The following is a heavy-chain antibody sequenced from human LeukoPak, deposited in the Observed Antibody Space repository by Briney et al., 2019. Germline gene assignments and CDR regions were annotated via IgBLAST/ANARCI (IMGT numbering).Heavy chain of an antibody. J-gene: IGHJ6*02. Sequence: ASVKVSFKASGYTFTTYAMHWVRQAPGQRLEWMGWINAGNGNTKYSQKFQGRVTITRDTSASTAYMELSSLRSEDTAVYYCARGLGYCSGGSCYALYYYYAMDVWGQGTTVTVSS. CDR1: GYTFTTYA. CDR3: ARGLGYCSGGSCYALYYYYAMDV. D-gene: IGHD2-15*01. CDR2: INAGNGNT. V-gene: IGHV1-3*01.